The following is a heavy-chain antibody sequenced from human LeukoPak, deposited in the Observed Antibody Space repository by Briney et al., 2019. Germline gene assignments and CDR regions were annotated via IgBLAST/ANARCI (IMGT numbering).Heavy chain of an antibody. CDR1: GESFSEYY. V-gene: IGHV4-34*01. J-gene: IGHJ5*02. CDR3: AFEGPVSGYAFDP. Sequence: SETRSLTCAVYGESFSEYYWSWIRQPPGKGLEWIGQINHSGGTNYHPSLKTRVTISLDTSKNQVSLKLRSVTAADTAVYYCAFEGPVSGYAFDPWGQGALVAVSS. D-gene: IGHD5-12*01. CDR2: INHSGGT.